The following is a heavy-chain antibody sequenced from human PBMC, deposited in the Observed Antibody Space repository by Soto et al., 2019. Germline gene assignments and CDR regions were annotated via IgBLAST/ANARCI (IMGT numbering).Heavy chain of an antibody. Sequence: SETLSLTCTVSGGSISSYYWSWIRQPPGKGLEWIGYIYYSGSTNYNPSLKSRVTISVDTSKNQFSLKLSSVTAADTAVYYCARVVSITISGGWFDPWGQGTLVTVSS. CDR1: GGSISSYY. D-gene: IGHD3-3*01. CDR2: IYYSGST. J-gene: IGHJ5*02. V-gene: IGHV4-59*01. CDR3: ARVVSITISGGWFDP.